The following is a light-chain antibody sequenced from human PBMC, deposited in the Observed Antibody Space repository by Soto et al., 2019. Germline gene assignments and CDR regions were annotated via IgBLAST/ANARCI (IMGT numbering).Light chain of an antibody. Sequence: EIVMTQSPATLSVSPGERATLSCRASQSVSNNYLAWYQQKPGQAPRLLIYDASTRATGIPDRFSGSGSGTDFSLTISRLEPEDFAVYYCQQYGSSVTFGQGTLLEIK. CDR1: QSVSNNY. J-gene: IGKJ5*01. V-gene: IGKV3-20*01. CDR3: QQYGSSVT. CDR2: DAS.